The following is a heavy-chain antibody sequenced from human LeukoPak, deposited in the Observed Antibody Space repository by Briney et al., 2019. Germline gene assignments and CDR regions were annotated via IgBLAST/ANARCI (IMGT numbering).Heavy chain of an antibody. D-gene: IGHD4-17*01. CDR2: IYYSGST. CDR3: ARTTVTIYYYYYYMDV. CDR1: GGSISSHY. Sequence: SETLSLTCTVSGGSISSHYWSWIRQPPGKGLEWIGYIYYSGSTNYNPSLKSRVTISVDTSKNQFSLKLSSVTAADTAVYYCARTTVTIYYYYYYMDVWGKGTTVTVSS. V-gene: IGHV4-59*11. J-gene: IGHJ6*03.